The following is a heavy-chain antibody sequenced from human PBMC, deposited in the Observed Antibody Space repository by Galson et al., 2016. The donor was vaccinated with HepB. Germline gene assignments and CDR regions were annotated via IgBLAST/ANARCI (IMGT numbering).Heavy chain of an antibody. D-gene: IGHD5-12*01. CDR1: GFTFNTYP. Sequence: SLRLSCAASGFTFNTYPMHWVRQAPGKGLEWVAVVSHDGSSKYYADSVRGRFTISRDNSKNTLSLQMNSLRSEDTAVYYCAREGPRGFSGYDSDSFDSWGQGTLVSVSS. CDR2: VSHDGSSK. V-gene: IGHV3-30*04. J-gene: IGHJ4*02. CDR3: AREGPRGFSGYDSDSFDS.